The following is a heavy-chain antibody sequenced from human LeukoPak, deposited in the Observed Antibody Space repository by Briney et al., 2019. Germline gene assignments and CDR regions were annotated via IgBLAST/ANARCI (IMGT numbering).Heavy chain of an antibody. V-gene: IGHV3-9*01. D-gene: IGHD4/OR15-4a*01. J-gene: IGHJ4*02. Sequence: GRSLRLSCAASGFTFDDYAMHWVRQAPGQGLEWVSGISWNSGSMVYADSVKGRFTISRDNAKNSLYLQMNSLRAEDTVLYYCAKESYGGGPCDYWGQGTLVTVSS. CDR1: GFTFDDYA. CDR2: ISWNSGSM. CDR3: AKESYGGGPCDY.